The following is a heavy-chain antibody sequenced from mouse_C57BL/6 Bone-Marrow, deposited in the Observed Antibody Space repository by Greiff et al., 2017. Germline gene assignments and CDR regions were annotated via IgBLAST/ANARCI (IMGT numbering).Heavy chain of an antibody. J-gene: IGHJ2*01. V-gene: IGHV14-4*01. CDR2: IDPENGDT. CDR3: TTYYYGS. Sequence: LVESGAELVRPGASVKLSCTASGFNIKDDYMHWVKQRPEQGLEWIGWIDPENGDTEYASKFQGKATITADTSSNTAYLQLSSLTSEDTAVYYCTTYYYGSWGQGTTLTVSS. D-gene: IGHD1-1*01. CDR1: GFNIKDDY.